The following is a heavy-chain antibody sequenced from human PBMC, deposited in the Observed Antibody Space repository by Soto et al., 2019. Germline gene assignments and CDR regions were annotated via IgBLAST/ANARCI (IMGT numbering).Heavy chain of an antibody. J-gene: IGHJ3*02. Sequence: WGSLRLSCAASGFTFTGHWMHWVRQVPGKGLVWVARINTEGDSTNYADSVKGRFTISRDSATNTVYLQMNGLGVDDTSVYFCAREAGYCSTTSCYRRAFDTWGQGTMVTVSS. V-gene: IGHV3-74*01. CDR2: INTEGDST. D-gene: IGHD2-2*01. CDR1: GFTFTGHW. CDR3: AREAGYCSTTSCYRRAFDT.